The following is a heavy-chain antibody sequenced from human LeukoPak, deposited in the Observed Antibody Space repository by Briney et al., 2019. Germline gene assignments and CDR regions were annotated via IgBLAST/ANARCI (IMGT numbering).Heavy chain of an antibody. V-gene: IGHV4-31*11. CDR2: IFHTGST. CDR1: GNSVYSVHYY. D-gene: IGHD1-26*01. J-gene: IGHJ4*02. CDR3: ARVRAGGNSWE. Sequence: PSETLSLTCAVSGNSVYSVHYYWDWIRQRPGNGLEWIGSIFHTGSTYRNPSLEGRLLISIDTSKNQFSLKLTSVTAADTAVYYCARVRAGGNSWEWGQGTLVTVSS.